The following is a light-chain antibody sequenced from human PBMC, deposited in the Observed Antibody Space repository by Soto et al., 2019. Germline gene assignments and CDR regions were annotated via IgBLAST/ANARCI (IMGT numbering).Light chain of an antibody. CDR1: QGISNY. Sequence: DIQMTQSPSAMSASVGDRVTITCRASQGISNYLAWFQQKPGKVPKLLIYAASSLQSGVPSRFSGSGAGTESLLTSSSLQPEDFVTYCCLQHNSYPWTFGQGTKVEIK. CDR3: LQHNSYPWT. CDR2: AAS. J-gene: IGKJ1*01. V-gene: IGKV1-17*03.